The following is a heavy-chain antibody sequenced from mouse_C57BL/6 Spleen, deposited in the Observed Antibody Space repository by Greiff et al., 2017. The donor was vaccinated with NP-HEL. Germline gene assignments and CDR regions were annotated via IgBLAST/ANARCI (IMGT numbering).Heavy chain of an antibody. CDR2: IYPGSGST. D-gene: IGHD1-1*01. CDR1: GYTFTSYW. J-gene: IGHJ2*01. V-gene: IGHV1-55*01. Sequence: QVQLQQPGAELVKPGASVKMSCKASGYTFTSYWITWVKQRPGQGLEWIGGIYPGSGSTNYNEKFKGKATLTVDTSSSTAYMQLSSLTSEDSAVYDCAREGFITTVVAPFDYWGQSTTLTVSS. CDR3: AREGFITTVVAPFDY.